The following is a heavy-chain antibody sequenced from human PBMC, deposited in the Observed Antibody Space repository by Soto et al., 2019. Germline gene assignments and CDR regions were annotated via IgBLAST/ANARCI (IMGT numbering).Heavy chain of an antibody. CDR2: IWYDGSNK. J-gene: IGHJ4*02. Sequence: GGSLRLSCAASGFTFSSYGMHWVRQAPGKGLEWVAVIWYDGSNKYYADSVKGRFTISRDNSKNTLYLQMNSLRAEDAAVYYCARPMITFGGVIVAGSDYWGQGTLVTVSS. D-gene: IGHD3-16*02. V-gene: IGHV3-33*01. CDR3: ARPMITFGGVIVAGSDY. CDR1: GFTFSSYG.